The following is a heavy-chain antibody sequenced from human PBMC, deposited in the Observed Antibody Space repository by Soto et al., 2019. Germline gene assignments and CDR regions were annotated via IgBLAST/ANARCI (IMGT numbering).Heavy chain of an antibody. J-gene: IGHJ3*02. CDR1: GGSISSGGYY. CDR2: IYYSGST. V-gene: IGHV4-31*03. D-gene: IGHD6-25*01. CDR3: ARVSSGLDAFDI. Sequence: SETLSLTCTVSGGSISSGGYYWSWIRQHPGKGLEWIGYIYYSGSTYYNPSLKSRVTISVDTSKNQFSLKLSSVTAADTAVYYCARVSSGLDAFDIWGQGTMVTVSS.